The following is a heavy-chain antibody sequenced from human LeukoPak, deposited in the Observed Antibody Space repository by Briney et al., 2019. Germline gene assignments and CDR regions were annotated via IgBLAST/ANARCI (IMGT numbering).Heavy chain of an antibody. Sequence: SQTLSLTCAISGDNVSRNSAAWNWIRQSPSRGLEWLGRTYCKSKWYTDYALSVKSRITINADTSKNQFSLQLNSVTPEDTAVYYCARGDAMDVWGQGTTVTVSS. V-gene: IGHV6-1*01. J-gene: IGHJ6*02. CDR1: GDNVSRNSAA. CDR2: TYCKSKWYT. CDR3: ARGDAMDV.